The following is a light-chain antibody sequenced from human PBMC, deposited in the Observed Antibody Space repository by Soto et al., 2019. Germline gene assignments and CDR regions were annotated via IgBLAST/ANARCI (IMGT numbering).Light chain of an antibody. Sequence: EIPMTQSASTLSASVGDRVTIXCRASQSVGSRLDWSQQKAGKAPNLLIYAASSLETGVQSRFSGSGSGTEFTLILSSLQPDDSATYYCQQLNSYPPNTFGQGTRLEIK. J-gene: IGKJ5*01. CDR3: QQLNSYPPNT. CDR1: QSVGSR. CDR2: AAS. V-gene: IGKV1-5*01.